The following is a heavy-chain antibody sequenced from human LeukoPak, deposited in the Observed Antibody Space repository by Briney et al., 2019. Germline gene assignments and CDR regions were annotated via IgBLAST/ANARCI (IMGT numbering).Heavy chain of an antibody. CDR1: GFTFTSHS. V-gene: IGHV3-21*01. CDR2: ISSNSDYI. D-gene: IGHD3-10*02. Sequence: GGSLRLSCVASGFTFTSHSLNWLRQAPGKGLEWVASISSNSDYILYAESVKGRFSISRDNAKNSLYLQMNSLRAEDTAVYYCAELGITMIGGVWGKGTTVTISS. CDR3: AELGITMIGGV. J-gene: IGHJ6*04.